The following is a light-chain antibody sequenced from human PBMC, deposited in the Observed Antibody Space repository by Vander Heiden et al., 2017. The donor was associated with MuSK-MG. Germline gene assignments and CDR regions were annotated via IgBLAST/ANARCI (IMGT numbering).Light chain of an antibody. Sequence: DSKMTHDPSSLSASVGDRVTITSRASQSISSYFNWYQQKPGKAPKLLIYESPSLQSGVPSRFSGSGSGTDFTLTISSLQPEDFATYYCQQSYSTPWTFGQGTKVEIK. CDR3: QQSYSTPWT. CDR1: QSISSY. J-gene: IGKJ1*01. CDR2: ESP. V-gene: IGKV1-39*01.